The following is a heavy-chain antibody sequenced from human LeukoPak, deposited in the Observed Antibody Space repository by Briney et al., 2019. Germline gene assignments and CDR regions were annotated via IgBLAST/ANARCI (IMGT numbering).Heavy chain of an antibody. V-gene: IGHV4-59*11. CDR2: SYYSGTT. CDR1: GGSITSHS. Sequence: SETLSLTCNVSGGSITSHSWNWIRQSPGKGLEWIGYSYYSGTTNYSPSLKSRVTISLDTSKNQISLKLTSVTAADTAVYYCARSLRYCSGGNCYYTMDVWGQGTTVTVSS. J-gene: IGHJ6*02. D-gene: IGHD2-15*01. CDR3: ARSLRYCSGGNCYYTMDV.